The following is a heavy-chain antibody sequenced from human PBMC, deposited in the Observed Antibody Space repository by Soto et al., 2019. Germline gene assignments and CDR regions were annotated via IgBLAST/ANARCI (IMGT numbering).Heavy chain of an antibody. CDR3: ARMGLHLGELSRNWFDP. CDR1: GGSINSDEFY. Sequence: QVQLQESGPGLVKPSQTLSLTCSLSGGSINSDEFYWTWIRQSPGKGLEWIGYIYSIGRTHYNLSRKSRINISLATSNNLLTLRLSSVTAADTAVYYCARMGLHLGELSRNWFDPWGRGTLVTVSS. D-gene: IGHD3-16*02. V-gene: IGHV4-31*03. CDR2: IYSIGRT. J-gene: IGHJ5*02.